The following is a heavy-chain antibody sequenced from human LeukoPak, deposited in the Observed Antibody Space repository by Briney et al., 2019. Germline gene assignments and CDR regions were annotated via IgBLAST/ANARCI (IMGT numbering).Heavy chain of an antibody. CDR3: ARHQRGNSDAFDI. Sequence: PSETLSLTCAVYGGSFSGYYWSWIRQPPGKGLEWIGEINHSGSTNYNPSLKSRVTILVDTSKNQFSLKLSSVTAADTAVYYCARHQRGNSDAFDIWGQGTMVTVSS. J-gene: IGHJ3*02. CDR1: GGSFSGYY. D-gene: IGHD4-23*01. V-gene: IGHV4-34*01. CDR2: INHSGST.